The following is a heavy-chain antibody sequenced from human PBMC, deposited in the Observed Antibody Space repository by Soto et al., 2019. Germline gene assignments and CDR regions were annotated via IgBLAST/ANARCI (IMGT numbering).Heavy chain of an antibody. CDR2: ISKSDYT. CDR1: GFAFNNYG. J-gene: IGHJ4*01. V-gene: IGHV3-21*01. D-gene: IGHD2-2*01. CDR3: ARECSIIITAVSDC. Sequence: PEVSLRLSCTVSGFAFNNYGINWVRQAPGKRLEWVSSISKSDYTYYSDSVKGRFTISRDNAKNSVSLQMNTLRVEDTPVYYCARECSIIITAVSDCWGQGTLVTVSS.